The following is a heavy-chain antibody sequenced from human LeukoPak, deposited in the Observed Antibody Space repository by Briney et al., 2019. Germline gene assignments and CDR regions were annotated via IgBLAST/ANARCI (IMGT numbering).Heavy chain of an antibody. CDR2: IKEDESAK. D-gene: IGHD1-26*01. Sequence: TGGSLRLSCAASGFTFRSYWTAWVRQAPGKGLEWVANIKEDESAKHQADSVKGRFTISRDNAQNSVYLQMSSLRGEDTAVYYCARDVGGSLDYWGQGTLVTVSS. CDR1: GFTFRSYW. V-gene: IGHV3-7*01. CDR3: ARDVGGSLDY. J-gene: IGHJ4*02.